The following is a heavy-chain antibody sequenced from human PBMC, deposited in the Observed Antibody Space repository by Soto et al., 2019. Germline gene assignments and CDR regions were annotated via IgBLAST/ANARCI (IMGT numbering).Heavy chain of an antibody. CDR1: GYTFTTYA. J-gene: IGHJ4*02. CDR2: ISAYNGNT. V-gene: IGHV1-18*01. Sequence: QVQLVQSGAELKKPGASVKVSCKASGYTFTTYAISWVRQAPGQGLEWMGWISAYNGNTKYAQNLQCRVTLTTDTATSTAYMELRSLRSDATAVYYCTRDGPPFDYWGQGTLVTVSS. CDR3: TRDGPPFDY.